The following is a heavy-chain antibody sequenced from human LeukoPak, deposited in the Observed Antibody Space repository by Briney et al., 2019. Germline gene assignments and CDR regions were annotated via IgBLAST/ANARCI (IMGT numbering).Heavy chain of an antibody. D-gene: IGHD1-26*01. CDR2: ISSSSSTI. CDR1: GFTFSSYS. J-gene: IGHJ4*02. V-gene: IGHV3-48*01. Sequence: GGSLRLSCAASGFTFSSYSMNWVRQAPGKGLEWVSYISSSSSTIYYADSVKGRFTISRDNAKNSLYLQMNSLRAEDTAVYYCARDRAGANGYWSQGTLVAVSS. CDR3: ARDRAGANGY.